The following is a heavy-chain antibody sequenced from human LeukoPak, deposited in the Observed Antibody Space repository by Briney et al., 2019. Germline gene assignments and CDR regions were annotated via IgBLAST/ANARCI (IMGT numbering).Heavy chain of an antibody. CDR2: INRDGSST. Sequence: PGGSLRLSCAASGFTFSSHWIHWVRQAPGKGLVWVSGINRDGSSTSYADSVKGRFTISRDNAKNTLYLQMNSLRAEDTAVYYCVRGSGNEPFDYWGQGTLVTVSS. V-gene: IGHV3-74*01. CDR1: GFTFSSHW. CDR3: VRGSGNEPFDY. J-gene: IGHJ4*02. D-gene: IGHD5-12*01.